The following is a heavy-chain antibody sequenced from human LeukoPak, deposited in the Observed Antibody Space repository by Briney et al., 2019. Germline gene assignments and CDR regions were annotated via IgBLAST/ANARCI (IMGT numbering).Heavy chain of an antibody. V-gene: IGHV3-30*03. J-gene: IGHJ1*01. D-gene: IGHD6-19*01. CDR1: GFTFSSYG. CDR3: AREAFIAVASKGEYFQH. CDR2: ISYDGSNK. Sequence: GGSLRLSCAASGFTFSSYGMHWVRQAPGKGLEWVAVISYDGSNKYYADSVKGRFTISRDNSKNTLYLQMNSLRAEDTAVYYCAREAFIAVASKGEYFQHWGQGTLVTVSS.